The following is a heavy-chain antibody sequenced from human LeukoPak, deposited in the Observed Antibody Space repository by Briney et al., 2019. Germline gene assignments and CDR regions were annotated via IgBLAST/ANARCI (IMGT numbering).Heavy chain of an antibody. CDR3: ARSVLLREGDPLDH. J-gene: IGHJ4*02. CDR1: GYTFTSYD. Sequence: GASVKVSCKASGYTFTSYDINWVRQATGQGLGWMGWMNPNSGNTGYAQKFQGRVTMTRNTSISTAYMELSSLRSEDTAVYYCARSVLLREGDPLDHWGQGTLVTVSS. V-gene: IGHV1-8*01. CDR2: MNPNSGNT. D-gene: IGHD3-22*01.